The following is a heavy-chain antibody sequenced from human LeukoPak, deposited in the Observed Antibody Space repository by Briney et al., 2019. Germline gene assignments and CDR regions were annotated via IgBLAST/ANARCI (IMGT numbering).Heavy chain of an antibody. Sequence: GGSLRLSCAASGFTFSSYAMSWVRQAPGKGLVWVSAISGSGGSTYYADSVKGRFTISRDNAKNSLYLQMNSLRAEDTAVYYCAREVTAAADYWGQGTLVTVSS. D-gene: IGHD6-13*01. J-gene: IGHJ4*02. V-gene: IGHV3-23*01. CDR3: AREVTAAADY. CDR1: GFTFSSYA. CDR2: ISGSGGST.